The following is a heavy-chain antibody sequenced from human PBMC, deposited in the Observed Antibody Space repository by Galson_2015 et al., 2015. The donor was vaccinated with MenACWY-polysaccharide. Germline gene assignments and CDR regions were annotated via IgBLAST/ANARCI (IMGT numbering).Heavy chain of an antibody. Sequence: SETLSLTCTVSGGSVTSDNDYWGWLRQPPGKGLEWIGYMSYSGRGNSNPSLKSRVTVFIDTSKKQFSLRLTSVTAADTAMYYCVREPTYSVSFGWFDPWGQGTLVTVSS. V-gene: IGHV4-61*01. D-gene: IGHD1-26*01. CDR1: GGSVTSDNDY. CDR2: MSYSGRG. CDR3: VREPTYSVSFGWFDP. J-gene: IGHJ5*02.